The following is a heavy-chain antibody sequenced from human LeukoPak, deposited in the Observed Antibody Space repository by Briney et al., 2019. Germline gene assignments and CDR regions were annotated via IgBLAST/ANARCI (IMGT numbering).Heavy chain of an antibody. J-gene: IGHJ4*02. CDR1: GYTFTSYD. D-gene: IGHD4-11*01. CDR2: MNPYSGNA. V-gene: IGHV1-8*01. CDR3: ARAWMTTHALNY. Sequence: ASVKVSCKASGYTFTSYDINWVRQATGQGLEWMGWMNPYSGNAGYSQKFQGRVTMTRDTSVNTAYMEVSSLRSEDTAVDYCARAWMTTHALNYWGQGTLVTVSS.